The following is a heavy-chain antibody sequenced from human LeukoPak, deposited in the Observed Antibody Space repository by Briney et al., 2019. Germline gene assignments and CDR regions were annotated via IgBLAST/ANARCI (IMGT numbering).Heavy chain of an antibody. D-gene: IGHD5-18*01. V-gene: IGHV4-59*01. CDR1: GGSISSYF. CDR3: ARKGLTAGLDY. CDR2: ICSTGST. Sequence: SETLSLTCDVSGGSISSYFWSWSRQPPGKGLEWIGYICSTGSTNYNPSLKSRVTISVDTSKNQFSLKLNSVTAADTAVYYCARKGLTAGLDYWGQGTLVTVSS. J-gene: IGHJ4*02.